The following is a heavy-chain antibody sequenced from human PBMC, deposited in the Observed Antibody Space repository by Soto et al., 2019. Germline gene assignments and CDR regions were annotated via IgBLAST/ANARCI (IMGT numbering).Heavy chain of an antibody. V-gene: IGHV4-31*03. J-gene: IGHJ6*02. CDR2: IYYSGST. Sequence: QVQLQESGPGLVKPSQTLSLTCTVSGGSISSGGYYWSWIRQHPGKGLEWIGYIYYSGSTYYNPSLKSRVTISVDTSKNQFSLKLGSVTAEDTAVYYCARVDTAIRYYYGMDVWGQGTTVTVSS. CDR3: ARVDTAIRYYYGMDV. CDR1: GGSISSGGYY. D-gene: IGHD5-18*01.